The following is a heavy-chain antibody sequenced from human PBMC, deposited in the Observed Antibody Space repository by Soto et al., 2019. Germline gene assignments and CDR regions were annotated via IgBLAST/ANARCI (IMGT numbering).Heavy chain of an antibody. D-gene: IGHD2-15*01. CDR3: ARFNRVGAAIGFVWFDP. CDR1: GESFSDYY. J-gene: IGHJ5*02. CDR2: IKHTGST. Sequence: PSETLSLTCAVFGESFSDYYWTWIRQPPGKGLEWIGEIKHTGSTNYNPSLKSRLTISVDTSKNQFSLNLKSVTAADTAVYYCARFNRVGAAIGFVWFDPWGQGTLVTVSS. V-gene: IGHV4-34*01.